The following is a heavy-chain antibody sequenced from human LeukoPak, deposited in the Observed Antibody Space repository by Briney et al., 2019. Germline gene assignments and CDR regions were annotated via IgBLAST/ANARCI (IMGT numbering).Heavy chain of an antibody. CDR2: IIPILGTA. CDR3: AREVTGVYYFDY. D-gene: IGHD7-27*01. Sequence: GASVKVSCKASGGTFSSYTISWVRQAPGQGLEWMGGIIPILGTANYAQKYQGRVTITADESTSTAYMELSSLRSEDTAVCYCAREVTGVYYFDYWGQGTLVTVSS. V-gene: IGHV1-69*13. CDR1: GGTFSSYT. J-gene: IGHJ4*02.